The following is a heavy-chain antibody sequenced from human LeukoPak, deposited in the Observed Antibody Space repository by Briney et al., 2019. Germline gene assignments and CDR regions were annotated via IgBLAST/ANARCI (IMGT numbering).Heavy chain of an antibody. CDR1: GYTFINNW. Sequence: GASVKVSCKASGYTFINNWMHWVRQAPGQGLEWIGLINPTGTGTLYAQKFQGRVTMTRDMSTSTDYMELSSLRSEDTAVYYCARARPLWFGVNDYWGQGTLVTVSS. D-gene: IGHD3-10*01. CDR3: ARARPLWFGVNDY. V-gene: IGHV1-46*01. J-gene: IGHJ4*02. CDR2: INPTGTGT.